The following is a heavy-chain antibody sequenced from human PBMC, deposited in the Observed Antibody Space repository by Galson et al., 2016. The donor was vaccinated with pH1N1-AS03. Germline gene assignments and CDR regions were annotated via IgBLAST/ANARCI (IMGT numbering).Heavy chain of an antibody. Sequence: KVSCKASGGTFNNYAISWVRQAPGQGLEWMGVITPIFGTPYYAQKFQDRVTITADESTTTAYMQLSSLRSEDTAMYYCARDQDYYDSSGYYDSWGQGTLVTVSS. CDR1: GGTFNNYA. CDR2: ITPIFGTP. V-gene: IGHV1-69*01. CDR3: ARDQDYYDSSGYYDS. J-gene: IGHJ4*02. D-gene: IGHD3-22*01.